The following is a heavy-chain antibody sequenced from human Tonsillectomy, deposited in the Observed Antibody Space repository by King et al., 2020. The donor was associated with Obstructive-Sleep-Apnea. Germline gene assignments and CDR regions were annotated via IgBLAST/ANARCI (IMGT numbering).Heavy chain of an antibody. CDR2: ISGSGGST. J-gene: IGHJ2*01. D-gene: IGHD3-22*01. V-gene: IGHV3-23*04. Sequence: VQLVESGGGLVQPGGSLRLSCAASGFTFSSYAMSWVRQAPGKGLEWVSAISGSGGSTYYADSVKGRFTISRDNSKNTLYLQMNSLRAEDTAVYYCAKAQPPIYYYDSSGYYLGYFDLWGRGTLVTVSS. CDR3: AKAQPPIYYYDSSGYYLGYFDL. CDR1: GFTFSSYA.